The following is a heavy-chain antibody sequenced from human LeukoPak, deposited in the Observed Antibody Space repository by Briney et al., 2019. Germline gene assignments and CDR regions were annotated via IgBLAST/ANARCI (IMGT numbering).Heavy chain of an antibody. CDR2: IGGSDGNT. Sequence: PGGSLRLSCAASGFTFSSYAMSWVRQAPGNGLEWVSAIGGSDGNTYYARSVKGRFTVSRDNSKNTLYLQMNSLRVDDTAVYYCAKSLDYGGNRARLDFWGQGTLVTVSS. D-gene: IGHD4-23*01. CDR3: AKSLDYGGNRARLDF. CDR1: GFTFSSYA. V-gene: IGHV3-23*01. J-gene: IGHJ4*02.